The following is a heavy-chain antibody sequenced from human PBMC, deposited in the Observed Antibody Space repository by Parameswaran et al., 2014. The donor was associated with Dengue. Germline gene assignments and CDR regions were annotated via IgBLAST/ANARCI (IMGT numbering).Heavy chain of an antibody. D-gene: IGHD1-1*01. V-gene: IGHV3-7*01. J-gene: IGHJ3*02. CDR3: ATGLEPFGGGGSIAFDI. CDR2: IKQDGSEK. Sequence: WIRQPPGKGLEWVANIKQDGSEKYYVDSVKGRFTISRDNAKNSLYLQMNSLRAEDTAVYYCATGLEPFGGGGSIAFDIWGQGTMVTVSS.